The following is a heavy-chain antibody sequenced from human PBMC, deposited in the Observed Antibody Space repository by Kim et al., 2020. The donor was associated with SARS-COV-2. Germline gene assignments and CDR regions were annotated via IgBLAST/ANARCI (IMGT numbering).Heavy chain of an antibody. D-gene: IGHD3-10*01. CDR3: ARVEDGLLWFGDAFDI. CDR1: GGSISSGGYY. CDR2: IYYSGST. J-gene: IGHJ3*02. Sequence: SETLSLTCTVSGGSISSGGYYWSWIRQHPGKGLEWIGYIYYSGSTYYNPSLKSRVTISVDTSKNQFSLKLSSVTAADTAVYYCARVEDGLLWFGDAFDIWGQGTMVTVSS. V-gene: IGHV4-31*03.